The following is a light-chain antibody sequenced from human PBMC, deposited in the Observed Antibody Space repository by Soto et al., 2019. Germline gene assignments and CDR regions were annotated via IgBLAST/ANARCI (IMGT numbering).Light chain of an antibody. CDR1: QSISSW. J-gene: IGKJ1*01. V-gene: IGKV1-5*01. CDR2: DAS. CDR3: QQYKSFWT. Sequence: DLQITQSPSTLPASVGYRVTITCRASQSISSWLAWYQQKPGKAPRLLIYDASSLESWVPSRFSGSGSGTEFTLTISSLQSEDFATYYCQQYKSFWTFGQGTKVDIK.